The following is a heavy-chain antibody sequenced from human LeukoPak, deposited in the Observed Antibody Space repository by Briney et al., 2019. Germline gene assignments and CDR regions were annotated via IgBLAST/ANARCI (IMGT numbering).Heavy chain of an antibody. Sequence: GASVKVSCKASGYTFTSYDIHWVRQATGQGLEWMGWMNPNSGNTGYAQKFQGRVTMTRNTSISTAYMELSSLRSEDTAVYYCARGIGSTTVTTLEYYFDYWGQGTLVTVSS. V-gene: IGHV1-8*01. D-gene: IGHD4-17*01. J-gene: IGHJ4*02. CDR1: GYTFTSYD. CDR3: ARGIGSTTVTTLEYYFDY. CDR2: MNPNSGNT.